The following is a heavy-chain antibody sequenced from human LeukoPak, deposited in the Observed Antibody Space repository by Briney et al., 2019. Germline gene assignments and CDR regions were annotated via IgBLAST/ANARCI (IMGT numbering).Heavy chain of an antibody. CDR3: ARDTSSGWYKGGY. V-gene: IGHV1-18*01. Sequence: ASVKVSCKASGYTFTNYGISWVRQAPGQGLEWMGWISAYNGNTNYAQKVQGRVTMTTDTSTSTACMELRSLRSDDTAVYYCARDTSSGWYKGGYWGQGTLVTVSS. CDR2: ISAYNGNT. D-gene: IGHD6-19*01. CDR1: GYTFTNYG. J-gene: IGHJ4*02.